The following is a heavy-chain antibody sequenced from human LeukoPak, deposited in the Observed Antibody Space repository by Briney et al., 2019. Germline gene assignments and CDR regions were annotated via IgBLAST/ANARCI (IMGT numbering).Heavy chain of an antibody. CDR3: ARVGSYYDILTGYPFDY. V-gene: IGHV1-2*02. CDR1: GYTFTGYY. CDR2: INPNSGGT. J-gene: IGHJ4*02. Sequence: SSVKVSCKASGYTFTGYYMHWVRQAPGQGLEWMGWINPNSGGTNYAQKFQGRVTMTRDTSISTAYMELSRLRSDDTAVYYCARVGSYYDILTGYPFDYWGQGTLVTVSS. D-gene: IGHD3-9*01.